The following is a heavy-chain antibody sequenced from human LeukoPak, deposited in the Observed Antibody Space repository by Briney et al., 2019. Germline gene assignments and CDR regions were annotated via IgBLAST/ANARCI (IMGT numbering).Heavy chain of an antibody. CDR3: ARGSSVTGTALLALDI. J-gene: IGHJ3*02. Sequence: SETLSLTCTVSGGSISSYYWSWIRQPPGKGLEWIGYIYYSGSTNYNPSLKSRVTISVDTSKNQFSLKLSSVTAADTAVYYCARGSSVTGTALLALDIWGQGTMVTVSS. V-gene: IGHV4-59*12. CDR1: GGSISSYY. D-gene: IGHD1-20*01. CDR2: IYYSGST.